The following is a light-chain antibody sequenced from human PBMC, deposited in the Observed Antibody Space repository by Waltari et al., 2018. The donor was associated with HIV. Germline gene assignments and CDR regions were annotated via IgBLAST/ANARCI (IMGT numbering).Light chain of an antibody. Sequence: EIVMTQSPATLSMSPGERATLACRASQSVSSNLAWYQQKPGQAPRLLIYGASTRATGIPARFSGSGSGTELTLIISSLQSEDFAVYYCQQYNNWPPLTFGGGTKVEIK. J-gene: IGKJ4*01. V-gene: IGKV3-15*01. CDR2: GAS. CDR3: QQYNNWPPLT. CDR1: QSVSSN.